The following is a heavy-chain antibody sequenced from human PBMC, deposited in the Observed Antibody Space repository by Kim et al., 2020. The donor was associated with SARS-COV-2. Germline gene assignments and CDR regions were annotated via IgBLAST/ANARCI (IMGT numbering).Heavy chain of an antibody. D-gene: IGHD6-19*01. CDR1: GFTVTNYT. Sequence: GGSLRLSCAASGFTVTNYTIQWVRQAPGKGLEWLTAMSPNGRSKYYADSVRGRFTVSRDDSQNTLYLQISGLVTDDTGVFYCLRERDSSGRAGYFDYWGQGVLVTVSS. V-gene: IGHV3-30*04. CDR3: LRERDSSGRAGYFDY. CDR2: MSPNGRSK. J-gene: IGHJ4*02.